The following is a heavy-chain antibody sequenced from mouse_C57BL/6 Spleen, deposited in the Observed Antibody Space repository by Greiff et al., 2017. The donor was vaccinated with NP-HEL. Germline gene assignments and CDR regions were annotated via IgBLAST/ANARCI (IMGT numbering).Heavy chain of an antibody. CDR2: IRNKANGYTT. D-gene: IGHD3-1*01. CDR3: ASSRGLDWYFDV. J-gene: IGHJ1*03. Sequence: EVQLVESGGGLVQPGGSLSLSCAASGFTFTDYYMSWVRQPPGKALEWLGFIRNKANGYTTEYSASVKGRFTISRDNSQSILYLQMNALRAEDSATYYCASSRGLDWYFDVWGTGTTVTVSS. V-gene: IGHV7-3*01. CDR1: GFTFTDYY.